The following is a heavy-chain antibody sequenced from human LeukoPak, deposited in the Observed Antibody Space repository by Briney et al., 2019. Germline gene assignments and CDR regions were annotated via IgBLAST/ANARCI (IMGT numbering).Heavy chain of an antibody. V-gene: IGHV3-66*01. Sequence: GGSLRLSCAASGFIVTNEYMSWVRQAPGKGREWVSVMYSGGGADYADSVKDRFIISRDPAKNTLYLQMNALRPEDTAVYYCTRDSILAERHGRYDAFDIWGQGTMVTVSS. CDR2: MYSGGGA. CDR1: GFIVTNEY. D-gene: IGHD3-9*01. CDR3: TRDSILAERHGRYDAFDI. J-gene: IGHJ3*02.